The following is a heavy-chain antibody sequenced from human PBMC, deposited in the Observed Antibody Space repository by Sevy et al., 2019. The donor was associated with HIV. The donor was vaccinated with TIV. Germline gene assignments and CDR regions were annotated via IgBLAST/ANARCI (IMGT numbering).Heavy chain of an antibody. J-gene: IGHJ4*02. D-gene: IGHD4-17*01. CDR3: ARDLEFYDYGDYGPAFMPDY. CDR2: IWFDGSNP. V-gene: IGHV3-33*01. CDR1: GFTFSTYG. Sequence: GGSLRLSCAASGFTFSTYGMHWVRQAPGKGLEWVAVIWFDGSNPYYADSVKGRFTISRDIAKNTLHLQMNSLRVEDTAVYYCARDLEFYDYGDYGPAFMPDYWGQGTLVIVSS.